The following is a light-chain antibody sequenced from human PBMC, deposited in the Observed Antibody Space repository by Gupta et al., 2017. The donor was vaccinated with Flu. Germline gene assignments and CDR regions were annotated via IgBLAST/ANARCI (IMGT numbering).Light chain of an antibody. J-gene: IGKJ1*01. CDR1: QSISSW. V-gene: IGKV1-5*03. CDR3: QQDNSYSGT. Sequence: DIQMTQSPSTLSASVGDRVTITCRASQSISSWLAWYQQKPGKAPKLLIYKASSVESGVPSRFSGSGSGTEFTLTISSLQPDDFATYYCQQDNSYSGTFGQGTKVEIK. CDR2: KAS.